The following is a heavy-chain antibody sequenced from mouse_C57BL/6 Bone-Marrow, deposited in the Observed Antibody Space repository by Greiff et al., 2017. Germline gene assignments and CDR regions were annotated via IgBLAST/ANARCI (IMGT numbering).Heavy chain of an antibody. J-gene: IGHJ1*03. Sequence: VQGVESGAELVKPGASVKMSCKASGYTFTTYPIEWMKQNHGKSLEWIGNFHPYNDDTKYNEKFKGKATLTVEKSSSTVYWELSRLTSDDSAVYYCARSDYGSSWYFDVWGTGTTVTVSS. D-gene: IGHD1-1*01. CDR2: FHPYNDDT. V-gene: IGHV1-47*01. CDR1: GYTFTTYP. CDR3: ARSDYGSSWYFDV.